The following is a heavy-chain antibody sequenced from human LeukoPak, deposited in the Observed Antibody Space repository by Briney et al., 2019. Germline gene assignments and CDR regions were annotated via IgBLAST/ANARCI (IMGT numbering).Heavy chain of an antibody. V-gene: IGHV3-74*01. J-gene: IGHJ5*02. Sequence: GGSLRLSCAASGFTFSSYWMHWVRQAPGKGLVWVSRINSDGSNTSYADSVKGRFTISRDNAKNTLYLQMNSLRAEDTALYYCARVAAAGTRYNWFDPWGQGTLVTVSS. CDR1: GFTFSSYW. CDR3: ARVAAAGTRYNWFDP. D-gene: IGHD6-13*01. CDR2: INSDGSNT.